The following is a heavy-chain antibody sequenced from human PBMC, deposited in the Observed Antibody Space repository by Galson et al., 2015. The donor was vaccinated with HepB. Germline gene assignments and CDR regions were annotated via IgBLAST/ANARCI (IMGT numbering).Heavy chain of an antibody. CDR1: GYSFTGYY. V-gene: IGHV1-2*02. CDR2: INPNTGGT. CDR3: ARGTYSISPFDD. Sequence: SVKVSCKASGYSFTGYYMHWVRQAPGQGREWMGWINPNTGGTKYAQKFQGRVSMTRDTSISTDYMELRNLRSADTAVYYCARGTYSISPFDDWGQGTLVTVSS. J-gene: IGHJ4*02. D-gene: IGHD6-6*01.